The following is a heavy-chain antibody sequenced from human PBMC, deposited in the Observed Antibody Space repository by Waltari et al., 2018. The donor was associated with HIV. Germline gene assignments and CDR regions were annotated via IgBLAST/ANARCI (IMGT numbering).Heavy chain of an antibody. Sequence: QVQLQESGPGLVKPSQTLSLTCTVSGGSINSGSYYWNWIRQPAGKVLEWIGRLYTSGNTNYNPALKSRVTITVDTSKNQFSLRLSSVTASDTGIYYCTRTSTGSDYYYEVDVWGQGTTVTVS. CDR3: TRTSTGSDYYYEVDV. CDR1: GGSINSGSYY. D-gene: IGHD3-22*01. V-gene: IGHV4-61*02. CDR2: LYTSGNT. J-gene: IGHJ6*02.